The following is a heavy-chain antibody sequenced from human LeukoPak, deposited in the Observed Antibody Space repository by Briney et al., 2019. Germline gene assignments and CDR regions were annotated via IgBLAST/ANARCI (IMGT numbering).Heavy chain of an antibody. V-gene: IGHV3-48*03. CDR2: ISSSGSTI. Sequence: GGSLRLSCAASGFTFSSYEMNRVRQAPGKGLEWVSYISSSGSTIYYANSVKGRFTISRDNAKNSLYLEMNSLRADDTAVYYCARDLFLGARTFDYWGQGTLVTVSS. CDR3: ARDLFLGARTFDY. CDR1: GFTFSSYE. D-gene: IGHD1-26*01. J-gene: IGHJ4*02.